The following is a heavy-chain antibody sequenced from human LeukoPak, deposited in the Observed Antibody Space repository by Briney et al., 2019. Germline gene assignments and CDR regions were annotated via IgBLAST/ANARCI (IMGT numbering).Heavy chain of an antibody. CDR2: FYPSGST. J-gene: IGHJ4*02. CDR3: ARGAGPFDY. CDR1: GDSIATSY. V-gene: IGHV4-4*07. Sequence: SETLSLTCTVSGDSIATSYWSWIRQPAGKALEWIGRFYPSGSTDYNPFLKSRVTMSVDTSNNQFSLRLNSVTAADTAVYYCARGAGPFDYWGQGTLVTVSS. D-gene: IGHD6-19*01.